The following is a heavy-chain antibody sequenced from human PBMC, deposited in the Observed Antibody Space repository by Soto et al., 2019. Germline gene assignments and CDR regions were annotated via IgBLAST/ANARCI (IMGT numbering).Heavy chain of an antibody. CDR1: GFSLTTSGVG. CDR2: IYWDDDK. V-gene: IGHV2-5*02. Sequence: QITLKESGPTLVKPTQTLTLTCSFSGFSLTTSGVGVAWIRQPSGKALEWLALIYWDDDKRYSPSLSSRLTITKDTSLNQVVFTLTNVAPVDTGTYYCAHITYARWYFDRWGRGTLVTVSS. D-gene: IGHD4-17*01. J-gene: IGHJ2*01. CDR3: AHITYARWYFDR.